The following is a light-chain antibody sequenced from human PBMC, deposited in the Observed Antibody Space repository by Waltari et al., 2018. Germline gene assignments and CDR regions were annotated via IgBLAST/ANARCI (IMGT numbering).Light chain of an antibody. CDR3: QSYDSSLSGWV. CDR1: SANSGAGYD. CDR2: GNS. J-gene: IGLJ3*02. V-gene: IGLV1-40*01. Sequence: QSVLTQPPSVSGAPGPRATTSSPGSSANSGAGYDVPWYQQLPGTAPKLLIYGNSNRPSGVPDRFSGSKSGTSASLAITGLQAEDEADYYCQSYDSSLSGWVFGGGTKLTVL.